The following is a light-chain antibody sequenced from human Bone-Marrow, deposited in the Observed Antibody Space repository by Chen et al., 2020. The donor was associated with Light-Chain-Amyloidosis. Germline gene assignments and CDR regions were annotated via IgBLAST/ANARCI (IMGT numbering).Light chain of an antibody. J-gene: IGLJ2*01. Sequence: SYELTQPPSVSVSPGQTARIPCSGGDFPTKYAYWYQQKPGQAPVLVIHRDTERPSGISERFSGSSSGTTATLTISGVQAEDEADYHCQSADSSGTYEVIFGGGTKLTVL. V-gene: IGLV3-25*03. CDR3: QSADSSGTYEVI. CDR1: DFPTKY. CDR2: RDT.